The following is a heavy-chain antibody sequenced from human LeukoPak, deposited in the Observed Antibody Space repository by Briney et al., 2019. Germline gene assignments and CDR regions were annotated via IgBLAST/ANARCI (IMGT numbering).Heavy chain of an antibody. CDR1: GFTLSSYA. J-gene: IGHJ4*02. V-gene: IGHV3-23*01. CDR2: ISGSGGST. Sequence: QPGGSLRLSCAASGFTLSSYAMSWVRQAPGKGLEWVSAISGSGGSTYYADSVKGRFTISRDNSKNTLYLQMNSLRAEDTAVYYCAKFSTVALHYFDYWGQGTLVTVSS. CDR3: AKFSTVALHYFDY. D-gene: IGHD4-23*01.